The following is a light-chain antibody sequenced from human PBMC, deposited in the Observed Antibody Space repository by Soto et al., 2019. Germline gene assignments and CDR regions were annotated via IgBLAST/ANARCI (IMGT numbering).Light chain of an antibody. J-gene: IGKJ1*01. V-gene: IGKV1-5*01. Sequence: DIQMTQSPSTLSASVGDSVTVTFRASQSIGTWLAWYQQKPGTAPKLLIDGASSLETGVSSRFSGSGSGTKFTLTITSLHPDDFATYYCQQYATYSPEWTFGQGTKVDIK. CDR3: QQYATYSPEWT. CDR1: QSIGTW. CDR2: GAS.